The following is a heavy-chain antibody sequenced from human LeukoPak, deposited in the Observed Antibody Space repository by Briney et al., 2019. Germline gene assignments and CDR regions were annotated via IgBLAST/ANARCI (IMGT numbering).Heavy chain of an antibody. D-gene: IGHD3-22*01. Sequence: GGSLRLSCAASGFTFSSYSMNWVRQAPGKGLEWVSSISSSSSYIYYADSVEGRFTISRDNAKNSLYLQMNSLRAEDTAVYYCARDGIYDSSGYYYGAFDIWGQGTMVTVSS. CDR2: ISSSSSYI. CDR1: GFTFSSYS. J-gene: IGHJ3*02. V-gene: IGHV3-21*01. CDR3: ARDGIYDSSGYYYGAFDI.